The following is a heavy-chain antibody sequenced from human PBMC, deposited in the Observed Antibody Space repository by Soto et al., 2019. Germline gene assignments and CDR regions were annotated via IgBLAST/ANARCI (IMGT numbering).Heavy chain of an antibody. J-gene: IGHJ6*02. D-gene: IGHD3-10*01. CDR3: ARDGPRLYGPAYDKYYGMDV. CDR1: GFTFSNYW. CDR2: IKEDGSDK. V-gene: IGHV3-7*01. Sequence: EVQLVESGGGLVQPGGFLRLSCAASGFTFSNYWMTWVRQVPGKGLEWVANIKEDGSDKHYVDSVKGRFTISRDNAENSLYLQMNSLRAEDTAVYYCARDGPRLYGPAYDKYYGMDVWGQGTTVTVSS.